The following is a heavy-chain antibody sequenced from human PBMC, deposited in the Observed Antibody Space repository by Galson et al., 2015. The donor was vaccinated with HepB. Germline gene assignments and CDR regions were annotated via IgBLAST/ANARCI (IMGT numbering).Heavy chain of an antibody. D-gene: IGHD6-19*01. CDR2: IGTGGDT. J-gene: IGHJ4*02. CDR1: GFTFSNYD. V-gene: IGHV3-13*01. Sequence: SLRLSCAVSGFTFSNYDMYWVRHGTGKGLGWVSAIGTGGDTHYQDSVKGRFTISRENAKNSLFLQMNSLRAGDTAVYYCVRGGIRVAGLDLFDYWGQGTLVTVSS. CDR3: VRGGIRVAGLDLFDY.